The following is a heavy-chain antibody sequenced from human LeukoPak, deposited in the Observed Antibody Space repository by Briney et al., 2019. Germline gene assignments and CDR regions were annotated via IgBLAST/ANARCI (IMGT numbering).Heavy chain of an antibody. CDR1: GFTVSSNY. CDR3: ARVPSGLRFLEWPQYYFDY. J-gene: IGHJ4*02. D-gene: IGHD3-3*01. CDR2: IYSGGST. Sequence: GGSLRLSCAASGFTVSSNYMSWVRQAPGKGLEWVSVIYSGGSTYYADSVKGRFTISRDNSKNTLYLQMNSLRAEDTAVYYCARVPSGLRFLEWPQYYFDYWGQGTLVTVSS. V-gene: IGHV3-53*01.